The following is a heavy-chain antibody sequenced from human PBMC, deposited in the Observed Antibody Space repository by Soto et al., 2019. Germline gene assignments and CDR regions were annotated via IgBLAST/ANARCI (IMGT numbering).Heavy chain of an antibody. CDR2: ISGSGGST. J-gene: IGHJ5*02. V-gene: IGHV3-23*01. CDR3: AKDSGYDFWSGYPFDP. CDR1: GFTFSSYA. D-gene: IGHD3-3*01. Sequence: GGSLRLSCAASGFTFSSYAMSWVRQAPGKGLEWVSAISGSGGSTYYADSVKGRFTISRDNSKNTLYLQMNSLRAEDTAVYYCAKDSGYDFWSGYPFDPWGQGTLVTVSS.